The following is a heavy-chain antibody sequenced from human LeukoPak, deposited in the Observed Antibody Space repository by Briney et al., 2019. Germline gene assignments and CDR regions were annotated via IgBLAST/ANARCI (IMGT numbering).Heavy chain of an antibody. CDR3: ARGDGGEQQLVLGY. CDR2: IIPMFGTA. D-gene: IGHD6-13*01. Sequence: SVKVSCKASGGTFSSYAISWVRQAPGQGREWMGGIIPMFGTANYAQKFQGRVTITADESTSTAYMELSSLTSDDTAVYYCARGDGGEQQLVLGYWGQGTLVTVSS. J-gene: IGHJ4*02. V-gene: IGHV1-69*13. CDR1: GGTFSSYA.